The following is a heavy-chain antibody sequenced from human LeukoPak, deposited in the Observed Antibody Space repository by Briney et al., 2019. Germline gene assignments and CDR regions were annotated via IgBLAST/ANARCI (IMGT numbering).Heavy chain of an antibody. CDR3: TLCIAAAGSFDY. CDR2: IKQDGSEK. J-gene: IGHJ4*02. Sequence: GGSLRLSCAASGFTLSSYWMSWVRQAPGKGLEWVANIKQDGSEKYYVDSVKGRFTISRDNAKNSLYLQMNSLRAEDTAVYYCTLCIAAAGSFDYWGQGTLVTVSS. V-gene: IGHV3-7*01. D-gene: IGHD6-13*01. CDR1: GFTLSSYW.